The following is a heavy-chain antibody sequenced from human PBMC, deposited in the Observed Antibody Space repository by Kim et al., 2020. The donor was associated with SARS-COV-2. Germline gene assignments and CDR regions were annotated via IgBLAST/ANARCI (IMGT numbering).Heavy chain of an antibody. Sequence: GGSLRLSCAASGFTFSSYSMNWVRQAPGTGLEWVSYISSSSSTIYYADSVKGRFTISRDNAKNSLYLQMNSLRDEDTAVYYCARDNIVVVPAATSGGLGAFNIWGQGRMVTVSS. V-gene: IGHV3-48*02. CDR2: ISSSSSTI. CDR3: ARDNIVVVPAATSGGLGAFNI. CDR1: GFTFSSYS. J-gene: IGHJ3*02. D-gene: IGHD2-2*01.